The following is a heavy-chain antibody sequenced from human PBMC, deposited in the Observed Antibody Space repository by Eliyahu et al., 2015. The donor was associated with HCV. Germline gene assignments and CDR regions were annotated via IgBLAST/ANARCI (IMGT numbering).Heavy chain of an antibody. J-gene: IGHJ3*02. V-gene: IGHV6-1*01. CDR2: TYYRSKWYN. D-gene: IGHD3-22*01. CDR1: GDSVSSNSAA. Sequence: QVQLQQSGPGLVKPSQTLSLTCAISGDSVSSNSAAWNWIRQSPSRGLEWLGRTYYRSKWYNDYAVSVKSRITINPDTSKNQFSLQLNSVTPEDTAVYYCARGLPYYYDSSGYYYFRDAFDIWGQGTMVTVSS. CDR3: ARGLPYYYDSSGYYYFRDAFDI.